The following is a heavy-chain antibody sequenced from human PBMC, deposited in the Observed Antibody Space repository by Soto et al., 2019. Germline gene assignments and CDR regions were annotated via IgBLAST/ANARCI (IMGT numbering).Heavy chain of an antibody. D-gene: IGHD2-2*01. CDR1: GGTFSSYT. J-gene: IGHJ3*02. Sequence: QVQLVQSGAEVKKPGSSVKVSCKASGGTFSSYTISWVRQAPGQGLEWMGRIIPILGIANYAQKFQGRVTITADKSTSTAYMELSRLRSEDTAVYYCARDREDIVVVPAAIGAFDIWGQGTMVTVSS. CDR2: IIPILGIA. CDR3: ARDREDIVVVPAAIGAFDI. V-gene: IGHV1-69*08.